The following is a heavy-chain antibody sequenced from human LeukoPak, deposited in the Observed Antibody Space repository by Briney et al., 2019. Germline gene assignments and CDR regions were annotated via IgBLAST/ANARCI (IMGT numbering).Heavy chain of an antibody. J-gene: IGHJ3*02. D-gene: IGHD3-22*01. V-gene: IGHV3-53*01. CDR1: GFSFGDYS. CDR3: AREYYDNSGGEDAFDI. Sequence: GGSVRLSCTASGFSFGDYSMSWVRQAPGKGLEWVSVIYSGGSTFYADSVEGRFTISRDNSNNTLYLQMNSLRAEDTAMYYCAREYYDNSGGEDAFDIWGPGTMVTVSS. CDR2: IYSGGST.